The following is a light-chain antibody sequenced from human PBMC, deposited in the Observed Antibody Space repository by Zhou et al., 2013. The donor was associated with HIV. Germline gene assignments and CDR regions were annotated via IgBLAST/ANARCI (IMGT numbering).Light chain of an antibody. CDR3: QQFNTFPIT. V-gene: IGKV1-13*02. J-gene: IGKJ5*01. Sequence: AIQLTQSPSSLSASVGDRITITCRASQGINNALAWYQQKPGKPPKLLIYDASSLESGVPSRFSGSGSGTDFTLTISSLQPEDFATYYCQQFNTFPITFGQGTRLEIK. CDR1: QGINNA. CDR2: DAS.